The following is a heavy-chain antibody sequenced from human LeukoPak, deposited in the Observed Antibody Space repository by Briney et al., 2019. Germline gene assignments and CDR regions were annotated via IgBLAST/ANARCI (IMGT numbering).Heavy chain of an antibody. CDR3: ASIAAADEDAFDI. D-gene: IGHD6-13*01. Sequence: GASVKDSCKASGYTFTSYDINWVRQATGQGLEWMGWMNPNSGNTGYAQKFQGRVTMTRNTSISTAYMELSSLRSEDTAVYYCASIAAADEDAFDIWGQGTMVTVSS. V-gene: IGHV1-8*01. CDR1: GYTFTSYD. J-gene: IGHJ3*02. CDR2: MNPNSGNT.